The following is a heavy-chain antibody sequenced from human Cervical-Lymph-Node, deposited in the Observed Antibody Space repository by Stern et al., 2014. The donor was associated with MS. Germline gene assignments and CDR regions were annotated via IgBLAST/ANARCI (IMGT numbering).Heavy chain of an antibody. V-gene: IGHV4-31*03. CDR1: GGSISSGGYY. Sequence: DQLVESGPGLVKPSQTLSLTCTVSGGSISSGGYYWSWIRQHPGKGLEWIGYIYYSGSTYYNPSLKSRVTISVETSKNQFSLKLSSVTAADTAVYYCARVKWATGLVDYWGQGTLVTVSS. J-gene: IGHJ4*02. D-gene: IGHD1-26*01. CDR3: ARVKWATGLVDY. CDR2: IYYSGST.